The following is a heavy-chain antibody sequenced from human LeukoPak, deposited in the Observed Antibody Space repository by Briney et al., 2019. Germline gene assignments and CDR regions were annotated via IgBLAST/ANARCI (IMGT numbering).Heavy chain of an antibody. CDR1: GFTFSSYG. Sequence: GGSLRLSCAASGFTFSSYGMHWVRQAPGKGLEWVAVISYDGSNKYYADSVKGRFTISRDNSKNTLYLQMNSLRAEDTAVYYCARDLLRLDYYYYGMDVWGQGTTVTVSS. V-gene: IGHV3-30*03. J-gene: IGHJ6*02. D-gene: IGHD2-15*01. CDR2: ISYDGSNK. CDR3: ARDLLRLDYYYYGMDV.